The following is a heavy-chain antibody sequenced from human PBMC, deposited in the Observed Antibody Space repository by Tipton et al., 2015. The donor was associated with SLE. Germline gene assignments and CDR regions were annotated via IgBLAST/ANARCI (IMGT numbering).Heavy chain of an antibody. CDR2: ISPNNGHT. Sequence: QLVQSGAEVKKPGASVKVSCQASGYTFSSYGINWVRQAPGQGLEWLGWISPNNGHTKYAQRLQGRVTMTTDTSTSTAHMELRSLRSDDTAVYYCARGGITAAIGNNFYYYMDVWGEGTTVTVSS. J-gene: IGHJ6*03. CDR1: GYTFSSYG. D-gene: IGHD3-16*01. V-gene: IGHV1-18*01. CDR3: ARGGITAAIGNNFYYYMDV.